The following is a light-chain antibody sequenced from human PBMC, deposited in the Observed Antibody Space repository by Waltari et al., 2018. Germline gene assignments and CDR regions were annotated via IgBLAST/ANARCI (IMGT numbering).Light chain of an antibody. CDR1: SSDVGTYGY. V-gene: IGLV2-14*01. J-gene: IGLJ2*01. Sequence: QSALTQPASVSGSPGQSITISCTGTSSDVGTYGYVSWYQQDPGKAPKLVVYDVNHRPSGISNHFSGSKSGDTASLTISGLQTEDEGYYYCSSYTSTTTYVVFGGGTKLTVL. CDR3: SSYTSTTTYVV. CDR2: DVN.